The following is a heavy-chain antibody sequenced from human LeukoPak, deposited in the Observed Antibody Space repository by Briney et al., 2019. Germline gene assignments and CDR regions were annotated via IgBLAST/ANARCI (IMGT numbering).Heavy chain of an antibody. Sequence: PSETLSLTCAVYGGSFSGYYWSWTRQPPGKGLEWIGEINHSGSTNYNPSLKSRVTISVDTSKNQFSLKLSSVTAADTAVYYCARTPKPYNYAVEYYFDYWGQGTLVTVSS. J-gene: IGHJ4*02. V-gene: IGHV4-34*01. D-gene: IGHD1-20*01. CDR1: GGSFSGYY. CDR3: ARTPKPYNYAVEYYFDY. CDR2: INHSGST.